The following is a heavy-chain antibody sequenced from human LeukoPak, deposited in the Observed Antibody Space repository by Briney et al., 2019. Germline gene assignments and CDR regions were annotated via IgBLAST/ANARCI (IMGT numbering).Heavy chain of an antibody. J-gene: IGHJ4*02. CDR1: GYTFTSYG. D-gene: IGHD5-18*01. Sequence: ASVKVSCTASGYTFTSYGISWVRQAPGQGLEWMGWISAYNGNTNYAQKLQGRVTMTTDTSTSTAYMELRSLRSDDTAVYYCARDHQQGYTASYWGQGTLVTVSS. V-gene: IGHV1-18*01. CDR2: ISAYNGNT. CDR3: ARDHQQGYTASY.